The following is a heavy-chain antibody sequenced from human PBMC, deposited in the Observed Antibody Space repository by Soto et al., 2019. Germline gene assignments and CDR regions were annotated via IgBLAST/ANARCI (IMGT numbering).Heavy chain of an antibody. V-gene: IGHV4-31*03. Sequence: QVQLQESGPGLVKPSQTLSLTCTVSGGSISSGGYYWSWIRQHPGKGLEWFGYIYYSGSTYYNPSLKSRVTISVDTSKNQFSLKLSSVTAADTAVYYCARGPAWGLIPYLDYWGQGTLVTVSS. CDR2: IYYSGST. CDR3: ARGPAWGLIPYLDY. J-gene: IGHJ4*02. D-gene: IGHD7-27*01. CDR1: GGSISSGGYY.